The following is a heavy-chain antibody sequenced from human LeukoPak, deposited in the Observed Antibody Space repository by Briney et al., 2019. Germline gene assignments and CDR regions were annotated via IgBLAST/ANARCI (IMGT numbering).Heavy chain of an antibody. J-gene: IGHJ5*02. CDR3: ARVGFGYCSSTSCYWFDP. D-gene: IGHD2-2*01. CDR1: GYTFTSYG. Sequence: ASVKVSCKASGYTFTSYGISWVRQAPGQGLEWMGWISAYNGNTNYAQKLQGRVTMTTDTSTSTAYMELRSLRSDDTAVYYCARVGFGYCSSTSCYWFDPWGQGTLVTVSS. CDR2: ISAYNGNT. V-gene: IGHV1-18*01.